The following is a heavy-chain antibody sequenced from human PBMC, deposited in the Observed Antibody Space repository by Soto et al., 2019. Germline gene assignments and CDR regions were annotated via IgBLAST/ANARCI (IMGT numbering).Heavy chain of an antibody. CDR3: AKAVRYSSGWYPFDY. CDR1: GFTFSSYA. Sequence: GGSLTLSCAASGFTFSSYAMSWVRQAPGKGREWVSAISGSGGSTYYADSVKGRFTISRDNSKNTLYLQMNSLRAEDTAVYYCAKAVRYSSGWYPFDYWGQGTLVTVSS. J-gene: IGHJ4*02. D-gene: IGHD6-19*01. CDR2: ISGSGGST. V-gene: IGHV3-23*01.